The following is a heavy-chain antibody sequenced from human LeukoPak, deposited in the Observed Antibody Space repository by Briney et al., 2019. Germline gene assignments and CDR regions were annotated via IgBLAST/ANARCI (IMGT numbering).Heavy chain of an antibody. CDR3: ARRNDFGI. J-gene: IGHJ3*02. CDR1: GGSISTYY. V-gene: IGHV4-59*08. Sequence: SETLSLTCTVSGGSISTYYWTWIRQPPGKGLEWIGYVYYSGSTNYNPSLKSRVTISIDTSKNQFSLKLTSVTAADTAVYYCARRNDFGIWGQGTMVTVSS. CDR2: VYYSGST.